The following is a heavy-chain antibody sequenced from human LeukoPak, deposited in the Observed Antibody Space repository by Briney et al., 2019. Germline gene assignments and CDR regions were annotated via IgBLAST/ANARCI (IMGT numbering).Heavy chain of an antibody. J-gene: IGHJ4*02. CDR1: GFTFSSHE. D-gene: IGHD3-10*01. CDR3: GRYLNY. CDR2: ITTSGRKT. V-gene: IGHV3-48*03. Sequence: GGALRLSCAASGFTFSSHEMNWVRQAPGKGVEGISHITTSGRKTYYADSVKGRFTISRDNAKSSLYLQMNSLRAEDTAVYYCGRYLNYWGQGTLVTVSS.